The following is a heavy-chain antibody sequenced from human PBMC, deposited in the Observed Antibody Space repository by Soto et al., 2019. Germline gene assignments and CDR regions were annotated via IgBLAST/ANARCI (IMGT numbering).Heavy chain of an antibody. CDR2: ISGSGGST. D-gene: IGHD2-15*01. CDR3: AKAGDIVVVVAATYDDY. Sequence: EVQLLESGGGLVQPGGSLRLSCAASGFTFSSYAMSWVRQAPGKGLEWVSAISGSGGSTYYADSVKGRFTISRDNSKKTLYLQMNSLRAEDTAVYYCAKAGDIVVVVAATYDDYWGQGTLVTVSS. V-gene: IGHV3-23*01. J-gene: IGHJ4*02. CDR1: GFTFSSYA.